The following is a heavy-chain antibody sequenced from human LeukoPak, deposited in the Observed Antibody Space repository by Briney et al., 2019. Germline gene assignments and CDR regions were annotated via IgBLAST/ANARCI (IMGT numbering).Heavy chain of an antibody. CDR3: ARDLGIAAAGTGY. Sequence: GGSLRLSCAASGFTFSSYSMNWVRQAPGKGLEWVSSISSSSSYIYYADSVKGRFTISRDNAKNSLYLQMNSLRAEDTAAYYCARDLGIAAAGTGYWGQGTLATVSS. J-gene: IGHJ4*02. CDR2: ISSSSSYI. CDR1: GFTFSSYS. D-gene: IGHD6-13*01. V-gene: IGHV3-21*01.